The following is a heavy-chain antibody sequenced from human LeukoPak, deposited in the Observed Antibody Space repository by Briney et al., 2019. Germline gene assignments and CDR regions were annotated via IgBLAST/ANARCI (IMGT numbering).Heavy chain of an antibody. CDR1: GFTFSSYG. D-gene: IGHD2-2*02. Sequence: PGRSLRLSCAASGFTFSSYGMHGVRQAPGKGLEWVAVISYDGSNKYYADPVKGRFTISRDNSKNTLYLQMNSLRAEDTAVYYCAKDSDEVPAAIGYWGQGTLVTVSS. V-gene: IGHV3-30*18. CDR3: AKDSDEVPAAIGY. CDR2: ISYDGSNK. J-gene: IGHJ4*02.